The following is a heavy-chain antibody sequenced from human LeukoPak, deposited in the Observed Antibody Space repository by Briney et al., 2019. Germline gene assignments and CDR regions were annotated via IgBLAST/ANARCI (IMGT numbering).Heavy chain of an antibody. CDR2: ISSSGSTI. CDR1: GFTFSSYE. V-gene: IGHV3-48*03. J-gene: IGHJ4*02. CDR3: ASEPTDPIDY. Sequence: GGSLRLSCAASGFTFSSYEMSWVRQAPGKGLEWVSYISSSGSTIYYADSVKGRFTISRDNAKNSLYLQMNSLRAEDTAVYYCASEPTDPIDYWGQGTLVAVSS.